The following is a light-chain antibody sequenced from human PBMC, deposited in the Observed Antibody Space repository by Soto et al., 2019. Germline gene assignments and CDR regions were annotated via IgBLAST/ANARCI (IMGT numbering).Light chain of an antibody. V-gene: IGKV1-39*01. CDR3: QQSYGKAYT. CDR1: QSISSY. CDR2: AAS. Sequence: DLQMTQSPSSLSASVGDRVTITCRASQSISSYLNWYQQKPGKAPKLLIYAASSLQSGVPSRFSGSGSGTDFTLTISSLQPEDFATYYCQQSYGKAYTFGQGTKLEIK. J-gene: IGKJ2*01.